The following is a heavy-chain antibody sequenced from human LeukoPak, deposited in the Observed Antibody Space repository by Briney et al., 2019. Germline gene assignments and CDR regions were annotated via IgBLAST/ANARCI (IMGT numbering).Heavy chain of an antibody. CDR1: GYSFTSYW. CDR2: IYPGDSDT. D-gene: IGHD3-10*01. Sequence: GESLEISCKGSGYSFTSYWIGWVRQMPGKGLEWMGIIYPGDSDTRYSPSFQGQVTISADKSISTAYLQWSSLKASDTAMYYCARRSSGRTYNYYGMDVWGQGTPVTVSS. CDR3: ARRSSGRTYNYYGMDV. J-gene: IGHJ6*02. V-gene: IGHV5-51*01.